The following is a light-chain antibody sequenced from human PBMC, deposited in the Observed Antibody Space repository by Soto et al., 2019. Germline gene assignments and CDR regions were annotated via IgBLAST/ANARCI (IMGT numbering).Light chain of an antibody. Sequence: QSALTQPASVSGSPGQSITISCTGTSSDVGSYNLVSWYQQHPGKAPKLMIYEGSKRLSGVSNRCSGSKSGNTASLTISVRQADDDADCYCCSFGGLNTVLLGGGTKLTVL. V-gene: IGLV2-23*01. CDR3: CSFGGLNTVL. CDR1: SSDVGSYNL. CDR2: EGS. J-gene: IGLJ2*01.